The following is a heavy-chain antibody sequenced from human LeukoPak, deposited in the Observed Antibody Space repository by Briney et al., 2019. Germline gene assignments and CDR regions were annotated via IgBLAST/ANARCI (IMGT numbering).Heavy chain of an antibody. CDR1: GFTFSSYE. CDR3: ARDRPPYYYGMDV. Sequence: PGGSLRLSCAASGFTFSSYEMNWVRQAPGQGLEWVSYISSSGSTIYYADSVKGRFIISRDNAKNSLYLQMNSLRAEDTAVYYCARDRPPYYYGMDVWGQGTTVTVSS. V-gene: IGHV3-48*03. CDR2: ISSSGSTI. J-gene: IGHJ6*02.